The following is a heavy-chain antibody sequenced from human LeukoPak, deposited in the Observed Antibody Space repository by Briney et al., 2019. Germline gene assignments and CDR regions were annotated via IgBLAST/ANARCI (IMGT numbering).Heavy chain of an antibody. Sequence: PGRSLRLSCAASGFTFSGYDMHWVRQAPGKGLEWVAVISYDGSNKYYVDSVKGRFTISRDNTKNTLYLQMNSLRAEDTAVYYCARARYYGSGSFPYYWGQGTLVTVSS. J-gene: IGHJ4*02. CDR1: GFTFSGYD. V-gene: IGHV3-30*03. D-gene: IGHD3-10*01. CDR2: ISYDGSNK. CDR3: ARARYYGSGSFPYY.